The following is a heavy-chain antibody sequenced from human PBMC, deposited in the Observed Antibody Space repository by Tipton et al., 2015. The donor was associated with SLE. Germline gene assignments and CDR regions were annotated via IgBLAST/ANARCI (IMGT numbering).Heavy chain of an antibody. J-gene: IGHJ4*02. CDR3: ARRDDYGDRRALDY. CDR1: GGSFSGYY. Sequence: LRLSCAVYGGSFSGYYWSWIRQPPGKGLEWIGEINHSGSTYYNPSLKSRVTISVDRSKNQFSLKLSSVTAADTAVYYCARRDDYGDRRALDYWGQGTLVTVSS. D-gene: IGHD4-17*01. CDR2: INHSGST. V-gene: IGHV4-34*01.